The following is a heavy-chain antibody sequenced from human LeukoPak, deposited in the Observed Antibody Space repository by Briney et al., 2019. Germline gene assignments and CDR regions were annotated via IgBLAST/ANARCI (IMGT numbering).Heavy chain of an antibody. CDR1: GGSISSSSYY. CDR3: ARQEGATTYYFDY. CDR2: IYYSGST. V-gene: IGHV4-39*01. Sequence: SVTLSLTCTVSGGSISSSSYYWGWIRQPPGKGLEWIGSIYYSGSTYYNPSLKSRVTISVDTSKNQFSLKLSSVTAADTAVYYCARQEGATTYYFDYWGQGTLVTVSS. D-gene: IGHD1-26*01. J-gene: IGHJ4*02.